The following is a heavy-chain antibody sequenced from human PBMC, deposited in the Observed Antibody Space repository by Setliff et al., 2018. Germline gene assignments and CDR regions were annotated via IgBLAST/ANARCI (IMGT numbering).Heavy chain of an antibody. CDR1: GYTFAKYG. CDR2: INPNSGGT. J-gene: IGHJ6*03. Sequence: ASVKVSCKAFGYTFAKYGTSWVRQAPGQGLEYMGWINPNSGGTNYAPKFQGRVTMTRDTSISTVYMEVSRLRSDDTAVYFCARDGDILTTYYIYYYYMDVWGKGTTVTVSS. V-gene: IGHV1-2*02. CDR3: ARDGDILTTYYIYYYYMDV. D-gene: IGHD3-9*01.